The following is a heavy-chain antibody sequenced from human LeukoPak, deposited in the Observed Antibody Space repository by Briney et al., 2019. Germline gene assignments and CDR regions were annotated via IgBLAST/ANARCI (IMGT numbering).Heavy chain of an antibody. CDR1: GGSISSYY. Sequence: SETLSLTCTVSGGSISSYYWSWIRQPPGKGLEWIGYIYYSGSTNYNPSLKSRVTISVDKSKNQFSLKLSSVTAADTAVYYCARAEGLSHFDYWGQGTLVTVSS. CDR2: IYYSGST. CDR3: ARAEGLSHFDY. V-gene: IGHV4-59*12. D-gene: IGHD2/OR15-2a*01. J-gene: IGHJ4*02.